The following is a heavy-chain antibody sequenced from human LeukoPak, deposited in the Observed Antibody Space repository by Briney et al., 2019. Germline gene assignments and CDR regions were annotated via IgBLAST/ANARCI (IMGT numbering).Heavy chain of an antibody. Sequence: PGGSLRLSCAASGFTFSSYGMHWVRQAPGKGLEWVAVIWYDGSNKYYADSVKGRFTISRDNSKDTLYLQMNSLRAEDTAVYYCARLERDSSGIDYWGQGTLVTVSS. J-gene: IGHJ4*02. V-gene: IGHV3-33*01. D-gene: IGHD3-22*01. CDR2: IWYDGSNK. CDR3: ARLERDSSGIDY. CDR1: GFTFSSYG.